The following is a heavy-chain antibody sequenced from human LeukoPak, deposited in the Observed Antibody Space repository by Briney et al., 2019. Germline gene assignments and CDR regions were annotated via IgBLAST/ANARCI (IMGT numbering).Heavy chain of an antibody. D-gene: IGHD6-13*01. Sequence: ASQTLSLTCTVSGGSISSGDYYWSWIRQPPGKGLEWIGYIYYSGSTYYNPSLKSRVNISVDTSKNQFSLKLSSVTAADTAVYYCARDIAAAGNNWFDPWGQGTLVTVSS. CDR1: GGSISSGDYY. CDR3: ARDIAAAGNNWFDP. CDR2: IYYSGST. V-gene: IGHV4-30-4*08. J-gene: IGHJ5*02.